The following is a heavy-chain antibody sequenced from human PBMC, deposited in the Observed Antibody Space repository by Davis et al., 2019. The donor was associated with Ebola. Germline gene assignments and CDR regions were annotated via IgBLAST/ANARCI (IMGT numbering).Heavy chain of an antibody. D-gene: IGHD3-16*01. CDR2: TYYKSKWYN. CDR3: VRGWGRSGLDV. V-gene: IGHV6-1*01. CDR1: GDSVSSAG. J-gene: IGHJ6*02. Sequence: SCAISGDSVSSAGWNWIRQSPSRGLEWLGRTYYKSKWYNDYAVSVKSRITINPDTSKNQFSLQLNSVTPEDTAVYYCVRGWGRSGLDVWGQGTTVTVSS.